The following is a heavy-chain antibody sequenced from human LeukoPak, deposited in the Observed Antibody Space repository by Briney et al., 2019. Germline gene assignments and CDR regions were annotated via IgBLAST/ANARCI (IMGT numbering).Heavy chain of an antibody. J-gene: IGHJ5*02. CDR3: ARDGYGSNTDWFDP. CDR2: ISSSGSTI. D-gene: IGHD2-2*03. CDR1: GFTFSSYA. Sequence: GGSLRLSCAASGFTFSSYAMSWVRQAPGKGLEWVSYISSSGSTIYYADSVKGRFTISRDNAKNSLYLQMNSLRAEDTAVYYCARDGYGSNTDWFDPWGQGTLVTVSS. V-gene: IGHV3-48*03.